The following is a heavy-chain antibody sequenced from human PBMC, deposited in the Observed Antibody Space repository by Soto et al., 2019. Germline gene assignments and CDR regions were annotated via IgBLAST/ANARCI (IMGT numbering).Heavy chain of an antibody. D-gene: IGHD7-27*01. CDR3: ARATNWENWYFDL. J-gene: IGHJ2*01. V-gene: IGHV3-74*01. Sequence: EVQLVESGGGLVQPGGSLRLSCAASGFTFSSYWMHWVRQAPGKGLVWVSSINSDGSSTSYADSVKGRFTISRDNDKNTLYLQMNSLGAEDTVVYYGARATNWENWYFDLWGRGTLVTVSS. CDR1: GFTFSSYW. CDR2: INSDGSST.